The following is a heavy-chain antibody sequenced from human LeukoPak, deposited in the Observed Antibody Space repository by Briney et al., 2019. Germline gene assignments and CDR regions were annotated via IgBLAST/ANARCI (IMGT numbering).Heavy chain of an antibody. J-gene: IGHJ2*01. V-gene: IGHV4-59*01. CDR3: VRWFGDEVGYFDL. D-gene: IGHD3-10*01. Sequence: PSETLSLTCTVSGGSISSYYWSWIRQPPGKGLEWIGYIYYSGSTNYNPSLKSRVTISVDTSKNQFSLKLSSVTAADTAVYYCVRWFGDEVGYFDLWGRGTLVTVSS. CDR2: IYYSGST. CDR1: GGSISSYY.